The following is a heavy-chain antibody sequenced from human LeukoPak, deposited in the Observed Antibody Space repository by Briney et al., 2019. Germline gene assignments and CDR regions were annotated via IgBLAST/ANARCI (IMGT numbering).Heavy chain of an antibody. J-gene: IGHJ4*02. Sequence: SETLSLTCAVYGGSFSGYYWSWIRQPPGKGLEWIGETNHSGSTNYNPSLKSRVTISVDTSKNQFSLKLSSVTAADTAVYYCARGFTMVRGVIILFDYWGQGTLVTVSS. CDR1: GGSFSGYY. V-gene: IGHV4-34*01. CDR3: ARGFTMVRGVIILFDY. D-gene: IGHD3-10*01. CDR2: TNHSGST.